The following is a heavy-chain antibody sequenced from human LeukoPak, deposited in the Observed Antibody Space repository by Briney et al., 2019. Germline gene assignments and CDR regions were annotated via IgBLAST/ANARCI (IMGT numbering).Heavy chain of an antibody. CDR1: GFTFTSYS. V-gene: IGHV3-48*02. J-gene: IGHJ4*02. D-gene: IGHD1-26*01. CDR2: IRSSSSTI. CDR3: ARERVGRYYVQ. Sequence: GGSLRLSCAASGFTFTSYSMNWVRQAPGKGLEWVSYIRSSSSTIYYADSVKGRFTISRDNAKNSLYLLMNSLRDEDTAVYYCARERVGRYYVQWGQGTLVTVSS.